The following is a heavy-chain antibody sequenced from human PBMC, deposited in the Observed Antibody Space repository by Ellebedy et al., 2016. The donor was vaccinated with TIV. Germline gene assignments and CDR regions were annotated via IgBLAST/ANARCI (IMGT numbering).Heavy chain of an antibody. CDR3: AHVVATTDFDC. J-gene: IGHJ4*02. V-gene: IGHV3-74*01. D-gene: IGHD1-26*01. CDR1: GFTFSKYW. Sequence: GESLKISCAASGFTFSKYWMHWVRQAPGQGLVWVARIDSDGSTTNYADSVKGRFTISRDNAKITLYLQMNSLRAEDTAVYDCAHVVATTDFDCWGQGTLVTVSS. CDR2: IDSDGSTT.